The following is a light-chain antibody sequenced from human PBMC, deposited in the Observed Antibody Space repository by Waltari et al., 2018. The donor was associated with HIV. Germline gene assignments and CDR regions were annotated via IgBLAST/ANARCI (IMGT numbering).Light chain of an antibody. CDR1: SSDVGGYKS. V-gene: IGLV2-14*01. Sequence: QSALTQPASVSGSPGQSITISCTGTSSDVGGYKSVSWYQHLPGKAPKLMIYEVTNRPSGVSDRFSGSKSGNTVSLTISGLQAEDEADYYCSSYTTDSTLVFGAGTKLTVL. J-gene: IGLJ3*02. CDR2: EVT. CDR3: SSYTTDSTLV.